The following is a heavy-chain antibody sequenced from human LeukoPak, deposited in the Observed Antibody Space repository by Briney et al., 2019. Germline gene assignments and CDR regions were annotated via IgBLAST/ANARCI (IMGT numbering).Heavy chain of an antibody. CDR1: GYTFTSYD. D-gene: IGHD6-13*01. J-gene: IGHJ4*02. CDR2: ISAHNGNT. Sequence: GASVKVSCKASGYTFTSYDISWVRQAPGQGLEWMGWISAHNGNTNYAQKFQGRVTMTRDTSTSTVYMELSSLRSEDTAVYYCARDSPGAAAGLFDYWGQGTLVTVSS. CDR3: ARDSPGAAAGLFDY. V-gene: IGHV1-18*01.